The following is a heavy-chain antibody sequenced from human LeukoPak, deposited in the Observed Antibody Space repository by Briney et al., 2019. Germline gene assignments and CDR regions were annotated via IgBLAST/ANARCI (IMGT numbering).Heavy chain of an antibody. CDR1: GGSISSGGYY. D-gene: IGHD6-13*01. V-gene: IGHV4-31*03. CDR3: APDLRGSAWSLDY. CDR2: LYYSGYT. Sequence: SETLSLTCTVSGGSISSGGYYWSWIRQHPGKGLEWIGYLYYSGYTYYNPSLKSRVTISVDTSKNQFSLNLSSVTAADTAVYYCAPDLRGSAWSLDYWGQGTLVTVSS. J-gene: IGHJ4*02.